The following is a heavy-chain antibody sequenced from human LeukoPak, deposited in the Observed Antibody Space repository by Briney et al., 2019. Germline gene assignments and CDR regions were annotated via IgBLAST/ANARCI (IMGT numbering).Heavy chain of an antibody. CDR1: GGSISSSSYY. V-gene: IGHV4-39*01. J-gene: IGHJ1*01. D-gene: IGHD3-22*01. CDR2: IYYSGST. Sequence: PSETLSLTCTVSGGSISSSSYYWGWIRQPPGKGLEWIGSIYYSGSTYYNPSLKSRVTISVDTSKNQFSLKLSSVTAADTAVYYCVTGPENYYDSSGYPSDSTYFQHWGQGTLVTVSS. CDR3: VTGPENYYDSSGYPSDSTYFQH.